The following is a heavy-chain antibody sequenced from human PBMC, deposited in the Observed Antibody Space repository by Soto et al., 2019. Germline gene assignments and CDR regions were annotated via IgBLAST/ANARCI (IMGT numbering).Heavy chain of an antibody. CDR3: ARGGGYSFGYNWFDP. V-gene: IGHV4-59*01. CDR2: IYYSGNT. J-gene: IGHJ5*02. Sequence: SETLSLTCTVSGSSISSYYWSWIRQPPGKGLEWVGYIYYSGNTNYNPSLKSRVTISVDMSKNQFSLKLSSVTAADTAVYYCARGGGYSFGYNWFDPWGQGTLVTVPS. CDR1: GSSISSYY. D-gene: IGHD5-18*01.